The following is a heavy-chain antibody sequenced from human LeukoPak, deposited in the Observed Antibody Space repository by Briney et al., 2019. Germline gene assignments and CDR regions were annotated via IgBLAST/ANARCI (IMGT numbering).Heavy chain of an antibody. CDR3: ARRNPLLETFDI. CDR1: GGSISSSSYY. Sequence: PSETLSLTCTVSGGSISSSSYYWGWIRQPPGKGLEWIGSIYYSGSTYYNPSLKSRVTISVDTSKNQFSLKLSSVTAADTAVYYCARRNPLLETFDIWGQGTMVTVSS. V-gene: IGHV4-39*01. J-gene: IGHJ3*02. CDR2: IYYSGST. D-gene: IGHD3-10*01.